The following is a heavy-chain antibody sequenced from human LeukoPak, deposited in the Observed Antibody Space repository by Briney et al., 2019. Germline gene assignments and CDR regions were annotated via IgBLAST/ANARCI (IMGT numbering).Heavy chain of an antibody. J-gene: IGHJ4*02. CDR2: IYSGGST. D-gene: IGHD1-26*01. CDR1: GFTVSTNY. CDR3: ARWGARDLDY. V-gene: IGHV3-53*01. Sequence: QPGGSLRLSCAASGFTVSTNYMSWVRQAPGKGLGWVSVIYSGGSTYYADSVKGRFTISRDNSENTLYLQMNSLRAEDTAVYYCARWGARDLDYWGQGTLVTVSS.